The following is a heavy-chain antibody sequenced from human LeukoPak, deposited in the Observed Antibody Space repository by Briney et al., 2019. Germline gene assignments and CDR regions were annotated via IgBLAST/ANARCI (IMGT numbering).Heavy chain of an antibody. D-gene: IGHD6-13*01. J-gene: IGHJ5*02. CDR2: IYTSGST. V-gene: IGHV4-61*02. CDR3: AGEFTSSSWYGVNWFDP. Sequence: PSQTLSLTCTVSGGSISSGSYYRSWIRQPAGKGLEWIGRIYTSGSTNYNPSLKSRVTISVDTSKNQFSLKLSSVTAADTAVYYCAGEFTSSSWYGVNWFDPWGQGTLVTVSS. CDR1: GGSISSGSYY.